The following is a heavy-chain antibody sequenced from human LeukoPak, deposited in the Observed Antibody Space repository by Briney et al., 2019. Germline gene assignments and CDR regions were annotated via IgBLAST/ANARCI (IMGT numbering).Heavy chain of an antibody. CDR2: ISYDGSNK. D-gene: IGHD5-18*01. V-gene: IGHV3-30*03. Sequence: GRSLRLSCAASGFTFSSYGMHWVRQAPGKGLEWVAVISYDGSNKYYADSVKGRFTISRDNAKNSLYLQLNSLRAEDTAVYYCASGNGYSFSFDYWGQGTLVTVSS. CDR1: GFTFSSYG. J-gene: IGHJ4*02. CDR3: ASGNGYSFSFDY.